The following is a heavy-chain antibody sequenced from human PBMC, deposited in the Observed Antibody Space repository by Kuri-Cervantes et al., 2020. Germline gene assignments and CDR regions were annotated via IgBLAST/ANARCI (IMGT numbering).Heavy chain of an antibody. J-gene: IGHJ6*03. CDR2: ISSSGSTI. CDR3: ARYYYYYMDV. CDR1: GFTFSSNI. V-gene: IGHV3-48*04. Sequence: GGSLRLSCAASGFTFSSNIMSWVRQAPGKGLEWVSAISSSGSTIYYADSVKGRFTISRDNAKNSLYLQMNSLRAEDTAVYYCARYYYYYMDVWGKGTTVTVSS.